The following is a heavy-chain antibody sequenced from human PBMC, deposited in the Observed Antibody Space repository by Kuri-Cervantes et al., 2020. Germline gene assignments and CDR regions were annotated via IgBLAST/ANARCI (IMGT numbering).Heavy chain of an antibody. CDR2: IRYDGSNK. Sequence: GGSLRLSCAASGFTFSYAAMTWVRQAPGRGLEWVAFIRYDGSNKYYADSVKGRFTISRDNSKNTLYLQMSSLRAEDTAVYYCAKDLKPTVRGVIIRGYFDSWGQGTLVTVSS. CDR1: GFTFSYAA. J-gene: IGHJ4*02. CDR3: AKDLKPTVRGVIIRGYFDS. D-gene: IGHD3-10*01. V-gene: IGHV3-30*02.